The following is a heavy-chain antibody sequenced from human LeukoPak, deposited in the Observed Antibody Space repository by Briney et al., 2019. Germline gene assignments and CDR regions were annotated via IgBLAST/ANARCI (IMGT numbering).Heavy chain of an antibody. Sequence: LETLSLTCAVYGGSFSGYYWSWIRQPPGKGLEWIGEINHSGSTNYTPPPTSRVTISLDTSKKQFSLKRSSVAAAETAVYYCARGGIAAAGTFGSFLPFDIWGQGTMVSVSS. CDR3: ARGGIAAAGTFGSFLPFDI. CDR1: GGSFSGYY. D-gene: IGHD6-13*01. CDR2: INHSGST. J-gene: IGHJ3*02. V-gene: IGHV4-34*01.